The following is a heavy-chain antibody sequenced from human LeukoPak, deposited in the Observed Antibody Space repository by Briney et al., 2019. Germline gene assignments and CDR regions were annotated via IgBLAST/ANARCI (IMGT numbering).Heavy chain of an antibody. V-gene: IGHV3-23*01. D-gene: IGHD3-3*01. CDR2: ISGSGGST. Sequence: GGSLRLSCAASGFTFSSYAMSWVRQAPGEGLEWVSAISGSGGSTYYADSVKGRFTISRDNSKNTLYLQMNSLRAEDTAVYYCAKDLYYDFWSGYSTYYYYGMDVWGQGTTVTVSS. CDR3: AKDLYYDFWSGYSTYYYYGMDV. CDR1: GFTFSSYA. J-gene: IGHJ6*02.